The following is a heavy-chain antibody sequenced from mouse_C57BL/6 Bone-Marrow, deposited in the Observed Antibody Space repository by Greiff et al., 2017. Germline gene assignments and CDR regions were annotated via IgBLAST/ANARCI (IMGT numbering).Heavy chain of an antibody. CDR2: IDPENGDT. Sequence: EVQLQQSGAELVRPGASVKLSCTASGFNIKDDYMHWVKQRPEQGLEWIGWIDPENGDTEYASKFQGKATITADTSSNTAYLQLSSLTSEDTAVYYCTTRYSNYVNYFDYWGQGTTLTVSS. D-gene: IGHD2-5*01. V-gene: IGHV14-4*01. CDR3: TTRYSNYVNYFDY. J-gene: IGHJ2*01. CDR1: GFNIKDDY.